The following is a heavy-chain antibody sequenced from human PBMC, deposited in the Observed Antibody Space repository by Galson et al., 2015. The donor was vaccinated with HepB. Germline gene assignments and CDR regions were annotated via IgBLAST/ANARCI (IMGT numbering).Heavy chain of an antibody. V-gene: IGHV1-18*01. D-gene: IGHD1-26*01. CDR3: ARVGAGPSLDI. J-gene: IGHJ3*02. CDR1: GYTFAHYG. CDR2: ISAYNGNT. Sequence: SVKVSCKASGYTFAHYGIAWVRQAPGQGLEWMGWISAYNGNTNSTQELQGRLTMITDTSTSTAFMVLRSLKYDDTAVYFCARVGAGPSLDIWGQGTMVTVSS.